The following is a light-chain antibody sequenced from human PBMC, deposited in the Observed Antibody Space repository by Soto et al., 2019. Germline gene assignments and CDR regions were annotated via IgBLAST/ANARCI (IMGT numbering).Light chain of an antibody. J-gene: IGKJ3*01. CDR1: QDISNY. CDR3: QQYDNLVT. V-gene: IGKV1-33*01. Sequence: DIPMTQSPSSLSASVGDRVTITCQASQDISNYLNWYQQKPGKAPKLLIYDASNLETGVPSRFSGSGSGTDFTFTISSLQPEDIATYYCQQYDNLVTFGPGTKVDIK. CDR2: DAS.